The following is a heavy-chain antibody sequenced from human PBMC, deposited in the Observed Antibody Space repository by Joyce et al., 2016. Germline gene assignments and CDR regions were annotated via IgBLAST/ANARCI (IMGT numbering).Heavy chain of an antibody. D-gene: IGHD6-19*01. CDR3: ARSQWLAPLMY. CDR1: GGPFRGFF. Sequence: QVQLRQWGAGLLKPSETLSLTCAVSGGPFRGFFWTWVRQPPGKALEWMGDITTSGATNYNPSLRSRVAMSVDTSNNQFSLTLTSLSAADMAVYYCARSQWLAPLMYWGQGTLVTVSP. CDR2: ITTSGAT. V-gene: IGHV4-34*02. J-gene: IGHJ4*02.